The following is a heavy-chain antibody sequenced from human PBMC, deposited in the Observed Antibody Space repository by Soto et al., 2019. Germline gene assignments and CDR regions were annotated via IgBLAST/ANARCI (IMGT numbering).Heavy chain of an antibody. CDR3: ARDTAELGHWFDP. D-gene: IGHD1-7*01. CDR2: IYYSGST. V-gene: IGHV4-59*12. J-gene: IGHJ5*02. Sequence: SETLSLTCTVSGGSISSYYWSWIRQPPGKGLEWIGYIYYSGSTNYNPSLKSRVTIAVDTSKNQFSLKLSSVTAADTAVYYGARDTAELGHWFDPWGQRTLVTVSS. CDR1: GGSISSYY.